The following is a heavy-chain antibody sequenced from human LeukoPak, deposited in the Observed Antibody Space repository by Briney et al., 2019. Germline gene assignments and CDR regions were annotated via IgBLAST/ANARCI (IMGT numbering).Heavy chain of an antibody. D-gene: IGHD4-17*01. J-gene: IGHJ6*03. V-gene: IGHV1-2*02. CDR3: ARGGVGDYSYYYYMDV. CDR2: INPNSGGT. Sequence: ASVKVSCKASGYTFTGYYMHWVRQAPGQGLEWMGWINPNSGGTNYAQKFQGRVTMTRDTSISTAYIELSRLRSDDTAVYYCARGGVGDYSYYYYMDVWGKGTTVTVSS. CDR1: GYTFTGYY.